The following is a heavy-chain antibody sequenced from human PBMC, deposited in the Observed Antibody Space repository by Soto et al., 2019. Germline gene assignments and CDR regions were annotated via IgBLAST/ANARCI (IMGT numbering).Heavy chain of an antibody. V-gene: IGHV6-1*01. CDR2: TYYRSKWYN. J-gene: IGHJ6*02. D-gene: IGHD6-6*01. CDR1: GDSVSSNSAT. Sequence: SQTLSLTCAISGDSVSSNSATWNWIRQSPSRGLEWLGRTYYRSKWYNYYAVSVKSRITINPDTSKNQFSLQLNSVTPEDTAVYYCARESQRIVAAPPYYYGVDVWGQGTTVTVSS. CDR3: ARESQRIVAAPPYYYGVDV.